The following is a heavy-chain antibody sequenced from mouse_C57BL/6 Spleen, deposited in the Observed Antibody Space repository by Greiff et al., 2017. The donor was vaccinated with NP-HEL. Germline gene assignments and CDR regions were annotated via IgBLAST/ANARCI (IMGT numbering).Heavy chain of an antibody. CDR3: ARGDYDAWFAY. J-gene: IGHJ3*01. Sequence: VQLKESGGGLVKPGGSLKLSCAASGFTFSDYGMHWVRQAPEKGLEWVAYISSGSSTIYYADTVKGRFTISRDNAKNTLFLQMTSLRSEDTAMYYCARGDYDAWFAYWGQGTLVTVSA. CDR2: ISSGSSTI. D-gene: IGHD2-4*01. V-gene: IGHV5-17*01. CDR1: GFTFSDYG.